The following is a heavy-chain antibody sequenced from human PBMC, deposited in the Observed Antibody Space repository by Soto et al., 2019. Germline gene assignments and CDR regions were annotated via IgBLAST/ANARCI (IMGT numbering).Heavy chain of an antibody. Sequence: GGSLRLSCAASGFTVTSSYMTWVRQAPGKGLEWVSVIYGAGSTYYADSAKGRFTISRDNSKNTVYLQMSNLRAEDTALYYCARDLRSRYDNEAPSDDHWGQGTLVTVSS. D-gene: IGHD3-9*01. V-gene: IGHV3-66*01. CDR2: IYGAGST. CDR3: ARDLRSRYDNEAPSDDH. CDR1: GFTVTSSY. J-gene: IGHJ4*02.